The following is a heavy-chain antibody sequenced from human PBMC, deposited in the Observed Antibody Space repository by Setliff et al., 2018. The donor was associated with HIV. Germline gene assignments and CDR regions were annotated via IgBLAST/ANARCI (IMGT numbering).Heavy chain of an antibody. CDR1: RDSIRNGAYY. J-gene: IGHJ3*02. CDR3: AKRPGYGYPFHI. Sequence: SETLSLTCTVSRDSIRNGAYYWGWIRQPPGKGLEWIGTIYYNGNTFYDPSLKSRVTISIDMSKNQFSLKLTSVAAADTAVYYCAKRPGYGYPFHIWGQGTMVTVSS. D-gene: IGHD5-18*01. CDR2: IYYNGNT. V-gene: IGHV4-39*01.